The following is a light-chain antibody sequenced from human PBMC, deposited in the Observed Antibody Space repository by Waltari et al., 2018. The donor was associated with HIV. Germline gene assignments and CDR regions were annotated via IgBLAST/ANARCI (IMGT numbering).Light chain of an antibody. V-gene: IGLV2-14*03. CDR1: TSAIVGYTY. CDR2: DVI. CDR3: ASYTARSIPWV. J-gene: IGLJ3*02. Sequence: QSALTQPASVSGSPGQSITISCTGTTSAIVGYTYVSWYQQHPGKPPKVLIYDVINRPSGISDRFSGSKSGSTASLTISGLQAEDEADYYCASYTARSIPWVFGGGTKLTVV.